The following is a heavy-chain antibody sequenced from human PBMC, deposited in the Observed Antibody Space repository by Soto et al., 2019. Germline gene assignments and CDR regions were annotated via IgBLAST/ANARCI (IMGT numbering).Heavy chain of an antibody. CDR1: GYTFRSYG. V-gene: IGHV1-18*01. CDR3: ASRSGRGQYYFDY. Sequence: QVQLVQSGGEVKKPGASVKVSCKASGYTFRSYGVSWVRQAPGQGLEWMGWISGYKGNTNYAQSFQGRVTMTTDTSTNTAYMELRSLRSDDTAVYYCASRSGRGQYYFDYWGQGTLVTVSS. J-gene: IGHJ4*02. CDR2: ISGYKGNT. D-gene: IGHD3-16*01.